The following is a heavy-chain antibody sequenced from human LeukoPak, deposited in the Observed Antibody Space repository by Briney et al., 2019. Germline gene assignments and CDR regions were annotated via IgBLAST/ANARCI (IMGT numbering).Heavy chain of an antibody. CDR3: AKLSGIRGTHLVISD. Sequence: GGSLRLSCAASGFTFSSYSMNWVRQAPGKGLEWVSFISSSSSYIHYADSVKGRFTISRDNSKNTLYLLMNSLRAEDTAVYFCAKLSGIRGTHLVISDWGQGTLVTVSS. CDR2: ISSSSSYI. J-gene: IGHJ4*02. D-gene: IGHD3-9*01. CDR1: GFTFSSYS. V-gene: IGHV3-21*04.